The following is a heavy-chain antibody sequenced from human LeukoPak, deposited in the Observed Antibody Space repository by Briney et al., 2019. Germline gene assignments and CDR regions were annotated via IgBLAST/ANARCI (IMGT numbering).Heavy chain of an antibody. CDR3: ARDPVATIQRSLNNYYYYYMDV. CDR2: IIPILGIA. V-gene: IGHV1-69*04. D-gene: IGHD5-12*01. CDR1: GGTFSSYT. J-gene: IGHJ6*03. Sequence: SVKVSCKASGGTFSSYTISWVRQAPGQGLEWMGRIIPILGIANYAQKFQGRVTITADKSTSTAYMELSSLRSEDTAVYYCARDPVATIQRSLNNYYYYYMDVWGKGTTVTVSS.